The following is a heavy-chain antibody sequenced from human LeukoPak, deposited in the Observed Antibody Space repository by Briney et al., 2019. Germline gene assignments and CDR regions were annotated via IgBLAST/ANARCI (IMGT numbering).Heavy chain of an antibody. V-gene: IGHV1-18*04. CDR3: ARANYFSGMDV. Sequence: APVRVSCQAAGYTFTSHFISWVRQAPGQGLEWMGWVSAYNGNANYAQKFLGRVTMTTDTTTSTAYMELRSLRSDDTAVFYCARANYFSGMDVRGQGTPVTVSS. J-gene: IGHJ6*02. CDR2: VSAYNGNA. CDR1: GYTFTSHF.